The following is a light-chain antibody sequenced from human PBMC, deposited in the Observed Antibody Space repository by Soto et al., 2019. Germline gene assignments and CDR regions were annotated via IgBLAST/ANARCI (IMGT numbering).Light chain of an antibody. CDR2: GAS. Sequence: EIVLTQSPGTLSLSPGERATLSCRPSQSVSSSYLAWYQQKPAQAPRLLICGASNRATGIPDRFSGSGSGTDFTLTISRLEPEDFAVYYCQQYGTSYTFGQGTKLAIK. CDR3: QQYGTSYT. J-gene: IGKJ2*01. V-gene: IGKV3-20*01. CDR1: QSVSSSY.